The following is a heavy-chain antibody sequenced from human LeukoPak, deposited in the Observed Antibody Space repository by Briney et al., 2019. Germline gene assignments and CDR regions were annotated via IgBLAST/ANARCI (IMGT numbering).Heavy chain of an antibody. CDR3: ARRSTLENFLDS. Sequence: SETLSLTCTVSGGSMTSYYWSWIRQPPGKGLEWIGNIYYTGSTNYNPSLKSRVTMSVDSSKSQLSLKLTSLTAADSAVYYCARRSTLENFLDSWGQGTPVTVSS. D-gene: IGHD6-6*01. CDR1: GGSMTSYY. J-gene: IGHJ4*02. CDR2: IYYTGST. V-gene: IGHV4-59*08.